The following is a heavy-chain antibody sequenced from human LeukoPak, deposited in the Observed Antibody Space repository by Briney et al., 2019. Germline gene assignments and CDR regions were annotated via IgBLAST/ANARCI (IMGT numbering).Heavy chain of an antibody. D-gene: IGHD4-11*01. J-gene: IGHJ4*02. CDR3: AEGGNSSINY. CDR2: ISSDASYD. Sequence: GGSLRLSCAASGFTFSSYGMHWVRQAPGKGLEWVAHISSDASYDHYVDSVKGRFTISRDNSRNTLYLQVDSVRGEDTAVYYCAEGGNSSINYWGQGTLVTVSS. CDR1: GFTFSSYG. V-gene: IGHV3-30*18.